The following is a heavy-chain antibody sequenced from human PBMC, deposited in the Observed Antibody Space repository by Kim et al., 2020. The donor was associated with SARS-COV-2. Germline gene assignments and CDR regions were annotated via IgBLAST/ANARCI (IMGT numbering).Heavy chain of an antibody. Sequence: NHSPSFPGPVTISADKSISTAYLQWSSLKASDTAMYYCARIRNQYYFGLDVWGQGTTVTVSS. CDR3: ARIRNQYYFGLDV. V-gene: IGHV5-10-1*01. D-gene: IGHD2-2*01. J-gene: IGHJ6*02.